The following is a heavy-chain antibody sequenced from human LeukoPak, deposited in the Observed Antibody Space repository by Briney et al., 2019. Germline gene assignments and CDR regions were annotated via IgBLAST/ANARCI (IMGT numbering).Heavy chain of an antibody. D-gene: IGHD6-19*01. CDR1: GFTFNGSA. CDR2: IRSKANSYAT. Sequence: RGSLRLSCAASGFTFNGSAMHWVRQASGKGLEWVGRIRSKANSYATAYAASVKGSFTISRDDSKNTAYLQMNSLKTEDTAVYYCTTLLGIAVAGEQSLTDWYFDLWGRGTLVAVSS. V-gene: IGHV3-73*01. J-gene: IGHJ2*01. CDR3: TTLLGIAVAGEQSLTDWYFDL.